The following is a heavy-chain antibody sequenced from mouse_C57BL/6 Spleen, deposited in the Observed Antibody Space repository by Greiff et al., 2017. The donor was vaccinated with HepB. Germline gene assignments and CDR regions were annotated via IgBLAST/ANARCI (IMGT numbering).Heavy chain of an antibody. J-gene: IGHJ3*01. CDR2: IDPETGGT. D-gene: IGHD3-1*01. CDR1: GYTFTDYE. CDR3: TRGGGSAWFAY. Sequence: QVQLQQSGAELVRPGASVTLSCKASGYTFTDYEMHWVKQTPVHGLEWIGAIDPETGGTAYNQKFKGKAILTADKSSSTAYMELRSLTSEDSAVYYCTRGGGSAWFAYWGQGTLVTVSA. V-gene: IGHV1-15*01.